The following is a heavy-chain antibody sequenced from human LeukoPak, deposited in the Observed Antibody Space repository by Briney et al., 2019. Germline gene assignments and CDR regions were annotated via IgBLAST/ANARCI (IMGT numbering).Heavy chain of an antibody. D-gene: IGHD1-26*01. J-gene: IGHJ6*03. CDR3: ARAGQEYESNIMGLTRGDYYYYMDV. Sequence: GGSLRLSCGASGFTFSSYWMHWVRQAPGKGLVWVSRIDSDGSSTTYADSVKGRFTISRDSAKNTLYLQMNSLRAEDTAVYYCARAGQEYESNIMGLTRGDYYYYMDVWGKGTTVTVSS. CDR2: IDSDGSST. CDR1: GFTFSSYW. V-gene: IGHV3-74*01.